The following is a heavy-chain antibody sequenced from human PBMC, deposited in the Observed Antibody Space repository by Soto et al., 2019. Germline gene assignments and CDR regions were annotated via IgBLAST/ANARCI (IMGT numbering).Heavy chain of an antibody. V-gene: IGHV3-33*08. CDR1: GFTFSSFW. Sequence: VQLVESGGGLVQPGGSLRLSCEASGFTFSSFWMHWVRQAPGKGLEWVAVIWYDGSNKYYADSVKGRFTISRDNSKNTLYLQMNSLRAEDTAVYYCARIGRDSSGYRDYWGQGTLVTVSS. CDR2: IWYDGSNK. CDR3: ARIGRDSSGYRDY. J-gene: IGHJ4*02. D-gene: IGHD3-22*01.